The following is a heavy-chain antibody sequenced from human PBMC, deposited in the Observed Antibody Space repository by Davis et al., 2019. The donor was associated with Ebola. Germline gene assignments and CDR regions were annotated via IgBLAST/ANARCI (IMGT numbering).Heavy chain of an antibody. V-gene: IGHV3-30*03. Sequence: GESLKISCAASGFTFSSYAMHWVRQAPGKGLEWVTFISFDGSDKYYADSVKGRFTISRDNSKNTLYLQVDSLRAEDTAVYYCVRTTYGAPEYWGQGTLVTVSS. D-gene: IGHD4-17*01. J-gene: IGHJ4*02. CDR2: ISFDGSDK. CDR1: GFTFSSYA. CDR3: VRTTYGAPEY.